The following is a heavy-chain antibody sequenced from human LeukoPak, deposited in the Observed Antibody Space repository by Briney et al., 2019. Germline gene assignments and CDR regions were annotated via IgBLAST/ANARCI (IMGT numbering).Heavy chain of an antibody. Sequence: PGGSLRLSCAASGFSFSDYYMSWIRQAPGKGVEWVSYISSSGSTIYYADSVKGRFTISRDNAKNSLYLQMNSLRAENTAVYYCARGNYGSGSYYFDYWGQGTLVTVSS. CDR2: ISSSGSTI. CDR1: GFSFSDYY. CDR3: ARGNYGSGSYYFDY. J-gene: IGHJ4*02. D-gene: IGHD3-10*01. V-gene: IGHV3-11*01.